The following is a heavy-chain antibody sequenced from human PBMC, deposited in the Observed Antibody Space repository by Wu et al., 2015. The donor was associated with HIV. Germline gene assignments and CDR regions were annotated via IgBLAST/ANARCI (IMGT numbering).Heavy chain of an antibody. Sequence: QVQLVQSGAEVKKPGASVKVSCKASGYTFTGYYMHWVRQAPGQGLEWMGWINPNSGGTNYAQKFQGRVTMTRDTSISTAYMELSRLRSDDTAVYYCAREGSSSWYVDYYYYGMDVWGQGTTVTVSS. CDR3: AREGSSSWYVDYYYYGMDV. CDR1: GYTFTGYY. D-gene: IGHD6-13*01. CDR2: INPNSGGT. V-gene: IGHV1-2*02. J-gene: IGHJ6*02.